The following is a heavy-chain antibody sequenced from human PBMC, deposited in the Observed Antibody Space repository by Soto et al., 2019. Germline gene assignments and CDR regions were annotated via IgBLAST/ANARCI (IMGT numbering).Heavy chain of an antibody. Sequence: PGGSLRLSCAASGFTFSSYAMSWVRQAPGKGLEWVSAISGSGGSTYYADSVKGRFTISRDNSKNTLYLQMNSLRAEDTAVYYCAKGYSGYDVGAGGWYAFDIWGQGTMVTVSS. J-gene: IGHJ3*02. CDR2: ISGSGGST. V-gene: IGHV3-23*01. CDR1: GFTFSSYA. D-gene: IGHD5-12*01. CDR3: AKGYSGYDVGAGGWYAFDI.